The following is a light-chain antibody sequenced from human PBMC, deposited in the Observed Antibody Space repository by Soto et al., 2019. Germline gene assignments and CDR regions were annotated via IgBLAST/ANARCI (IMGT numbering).Light chain of an antibody. CDR2: DES. J-gene: IGKJ2*01. CDR3: QQSYSNPYT. CDR1: QDIDIY. Sequence: DIQMTQSPSTLAASLGDRVTITCRASQDIDIYLSWYQQKPGKVPKLMIYDESTLQSGVPSRFSGSGSGTDYTLTISSLLPEDFETYYCQQSYSNPYTFGQGTKVDIK. V-gene: IGKV1-39*01.